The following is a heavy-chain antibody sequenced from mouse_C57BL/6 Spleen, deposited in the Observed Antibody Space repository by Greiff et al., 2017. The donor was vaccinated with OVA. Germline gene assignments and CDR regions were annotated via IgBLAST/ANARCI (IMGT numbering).Heavy chain of an antibody. CDR2: INPNNGGT. D-gene: IGHD1-1*01. CDR3: ARGDTTVVDAYYFDY. Sequence: VHVKQSGPELVKPGASVKIPCKASGYTFTDYNMDWVKQSHGKSLEWIGDINPNNGGTIYNQKFKGKATLTVDKSSSTAYMELRSLTSEDTAVYYCARGDTTVVDAYYFDYWGQGTTLTVSS. CDR1: GYTFTDYN. V-gene: IGHV1-18*01. J-gene: IGHJ2*01.